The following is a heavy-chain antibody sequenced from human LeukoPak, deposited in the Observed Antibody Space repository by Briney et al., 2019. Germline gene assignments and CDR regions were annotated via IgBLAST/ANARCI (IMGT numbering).Heavy chain of an antibody. J-gene: IGHJ4*02. CDR1: GFTFSNYW. V-gene: IGHV3-7*01. D-gene: IGHD4-11*01. CDR3: ARGISTTGHDY. CDR2: INQDGSEI. Sequence: GGSLRLSCAASGFTFSNYWMSWVRQAPGKGLEWPANINQDGSEIYYVDSVKGRFTISRDNGKNSLYLQINSLRADDTAVYYCARGISTTGHDYWGPGTLVTVSS.